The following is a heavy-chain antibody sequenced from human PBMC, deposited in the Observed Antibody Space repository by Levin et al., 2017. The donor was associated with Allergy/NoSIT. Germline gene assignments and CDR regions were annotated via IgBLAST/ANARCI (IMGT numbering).Heavy chain of an antibody. CDR2: ISSTGSTI. D-gene: IGHD3-3*01. Sequence: GGSLRLSCAASGFTFSSYEMNWVRRAPGKGLEWVSYISSTGSTIYSADSVKGRFTISRDNAKNSLYLHMNSLRAEDTAVYYCARQLGNFWSGYNYFDYCGQGTLVTVSS. CDR1: GFTFSSYE. J-gene: IGHJ4*02. CDR3: ARQLGNFWSGYNYFDY. V-gene: IGHV3-48*03.